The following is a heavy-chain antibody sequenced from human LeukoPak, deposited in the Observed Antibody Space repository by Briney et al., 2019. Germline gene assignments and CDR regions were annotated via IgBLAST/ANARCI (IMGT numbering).Heavy chain of an antibody. D-gene: IGHD3-3*02. CDR1: GFTFNGYW. V-gene: IGHV3-21*01. CDR2: ISSSSNYI. CDR3: ARVRDSIFGVVSHEINY. Sequence: GGSLRLSCAASGFTFNGYWMSWVRQAPGKGLEWVSSISSSSNYIYYADSVKGRFTISRDNAKNSLYLQMNSLRAEDTAVYYCARVRDSIFGVVSHEINYWGQGTLVTVSS. J-gene: IGHJ4*02.